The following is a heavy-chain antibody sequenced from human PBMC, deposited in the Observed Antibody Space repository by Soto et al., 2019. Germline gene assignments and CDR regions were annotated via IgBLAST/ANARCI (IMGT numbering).Heavy chain of an antibody. CDR3: ASDVDVGYNCCAP. CDR1: GFTFSRYA. Sequence: QVQLVESGGGVVQPGRSLRLSCAASGFTFSRYAMHWVRQAPGKGLEWVALISYDGSNKYHADSVKGRFTISRDNSKNTLYLQMNSLRAEDTAVYYCASDVDVGYNCCAPWCQGTLVTVSS. D-gene: IGHD1-26*01. CDR2: ISYDGSNK. J-gene: IGHJ5*02. V-gene: IGHV3-30-3*01.